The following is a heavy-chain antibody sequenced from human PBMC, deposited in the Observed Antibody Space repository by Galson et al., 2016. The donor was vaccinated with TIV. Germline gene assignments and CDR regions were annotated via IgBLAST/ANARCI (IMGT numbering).Heavy chain of an antibody. D-gene: IGHD3-10*01. CDR1: GFDIRGYA. V-gene: IGHV3-30*04. CDR2: ISHDETTR. CDR3: TRVGLGFSLGSGFDP. J-gene: IGHJ5*02. Sequence: SLRLSCAASGFDIRGYALHWVRQAPGKGLEWVASISHDETTRYADSVMGRFTISRDVSRRLMFPQLNSLRVEDTALYRCTRVGLGFSLGSGFDPWGQGTLVSVSS.